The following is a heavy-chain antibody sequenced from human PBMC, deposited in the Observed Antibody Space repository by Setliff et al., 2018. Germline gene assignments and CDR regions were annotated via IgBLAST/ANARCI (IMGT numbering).Heavy chain of an antibody. D-gene: IGHD2-15*01. J-gene: IGHJ4*02. Sequence: GESLKISCAASGFTFSNYRMHWVRQAPGKGLEWVAVIWHDGGNKYHADSVKGRFTISRDNSKNMVYLQMDNLRVDDTAVYYCARTCSGSGCYAGLESWGQGTPVTVSS. V-gene: IGHV3-33*08. CDR1: GFTFSNYR. CDR3: ARTCSGSGCYAGLES. CDR2: IWHDGGNK.